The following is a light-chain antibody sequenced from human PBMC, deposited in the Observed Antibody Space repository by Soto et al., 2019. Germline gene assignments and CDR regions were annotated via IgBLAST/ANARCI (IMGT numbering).Light chain of an antibody. J-gene: IGKJ4*01. CDR2: GAS. CDR1: QSVGRNY. Sequence: EIVLTQSPGTLSLSPGERATLSCRASQSVGRNYLAWYQQKPGQAPRLLIYGASSRATGIPDRFSGSASGTDFPLTLSRLEPEDFAVYYCQQYGSSPLTFGGGTKVEIK. CDR3: QQYGSSPLT. V-gene: IGKV3-20*01.